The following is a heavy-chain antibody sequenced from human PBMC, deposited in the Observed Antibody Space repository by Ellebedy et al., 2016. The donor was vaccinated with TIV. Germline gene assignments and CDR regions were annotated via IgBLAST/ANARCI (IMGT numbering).Heavy chain of an antibody. Sequence: GGSLRLSXTASDFLVSSHYMSWVRQVPGKGLDWVSVLYSSGTTYYADFVKGRFTISRDNSKNTLYLQMETLRAEDTAIYYCARDLGSWGFDYWGQGILVTVSS. CDR2: LYSSGTT. J-gene: IGHJ4*02. V-gene: IGHV3-53*01. D-gene: IGHD2-15*01. CDR1: DFLVSSHY. CDR3: ARDLGSWGFDY.